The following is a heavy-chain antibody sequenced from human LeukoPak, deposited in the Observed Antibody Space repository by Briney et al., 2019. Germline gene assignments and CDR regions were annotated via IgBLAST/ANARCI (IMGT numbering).Heavy chain of an antibody. CDR3: ATGRGDPEYFQH. CDR1: SGSFSAYY. D-gene: IGHD2-21*02. J-gene: IGHJ1*01. Sequence: SETLSLTCAVYSGSFSAYYWSWIRQPPGKGLEWIGEINHSGSTNYNPSLKSRVTISVDTSKNQFSLKLSSVTAADTAVYYCATGRGDPEYFQHWGQGTLVTVSS. V-gene: IGHV4-34*01. CDR2: INHSGST.